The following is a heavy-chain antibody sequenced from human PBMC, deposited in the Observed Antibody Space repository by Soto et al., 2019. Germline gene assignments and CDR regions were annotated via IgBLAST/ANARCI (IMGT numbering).Heavy chain of an antibody. CDR1: GGTFSSYT. Sequence: QVQLVQSGAEVKKPGSSVKVSCKASGGTFSSYTISWVRQAPGQGLEWMGRIIPILGIANYAQKFQGRVTITADKSTSTAYMELSSLRSEDTAVYYCATVDPRVSYYYYGMDVWGQGTTVTVSS. V-gene: IGHV1-69*02. J-gene: IGHJ6*02. CDR2: IIPILGIA. D-gene: IGHD6-13*01. CDR3: ATVDPRVSYYYYGMDV.